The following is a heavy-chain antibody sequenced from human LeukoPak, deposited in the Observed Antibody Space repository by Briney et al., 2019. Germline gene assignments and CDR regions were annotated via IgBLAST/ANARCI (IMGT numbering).Heavy chain of an antibody. CDR1: GYTFTGYY. J-gene: IGHJ5*02. Sequence: ASVKVSCKASGYTFTGYYMHWVRQAPGQGLEWMGWINPNSGGTNYAQKFQGRVTMTRDTSISTAYMELSRLRSDDTAVYYCARDRGVGAPTSWFDPWGQGTLVTVSS. CDR2: INPNSGGT. V-gene: IGHV1-2*02. D-gene: IGHD1-26*01. CDR3: ARDRGVGAPTSWFDP.